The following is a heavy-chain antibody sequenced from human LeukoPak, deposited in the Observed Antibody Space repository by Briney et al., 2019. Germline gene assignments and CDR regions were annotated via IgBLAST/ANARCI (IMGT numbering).Heavy chain of an antibody. CDR2: INHSGST. CDR3: AREFSFYGDRVEFDY. V-gene: IGHV4-34*01. Sequence: PSETLSLTCAVYGGSFSGYYWSWIRQPPGKGREWIGEINHSGSTNYNPSLKSRVTISVDTSKNQFSLKLSSVTAADTAVYYCAREFSFYGDRVEFDYWGQGTLVTVSS. CDR1: GGSFSGYY. D-gene: IGHD4-17*01. J-gene: IGHJ4*02.